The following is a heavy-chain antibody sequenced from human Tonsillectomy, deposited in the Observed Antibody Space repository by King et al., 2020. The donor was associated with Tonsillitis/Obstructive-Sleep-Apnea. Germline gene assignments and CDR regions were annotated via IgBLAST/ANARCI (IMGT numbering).Heavy chain of an antibody. D-gene: IGHD2-15*01. CDR2: ISYDGRNK. Sequence: VQLVESGGGVVQPGRSLRLSCAASGFTFSSYAMHWVRQAPGKGLEWVAVISYDGRNKYYADSVKGRFTISRDNSKNTLYLQMNSLRAEDTAVYYCASLIVVVVAATAGGDYWGQGTLVTVSS. V-gene: IGHV3-30*01. CDR3: ASLIVVVVAATAGGDY. J-gene: IGHJ4*02. CDR1: GFTFSSYA.